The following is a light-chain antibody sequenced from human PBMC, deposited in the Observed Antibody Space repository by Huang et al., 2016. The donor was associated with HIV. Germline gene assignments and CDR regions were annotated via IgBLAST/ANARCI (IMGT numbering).Light chain of an antibody. CDR2: VAS. Sequence: DIQMTQSPSSLSAFVGDTVTITCRASQVIGHSLAWYQQKPGRPPKLLIYVASTLQSGVPSRFSGSGSGTDFTLTISNRQTEDIATYYCQKCDSAPRTFGQGTRV. CDR1: QVIGHS. J-gene: IGKJ1*01. V-gene: IGKV1-27*01. CDR3: QKCDSAPRT.